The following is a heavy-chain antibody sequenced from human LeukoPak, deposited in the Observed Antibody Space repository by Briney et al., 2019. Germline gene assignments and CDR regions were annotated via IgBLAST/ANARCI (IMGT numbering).Heavy chain of an antibody. CDR1: GYLFTDYY. J-gene: IGHJ1*01. V-gene: IGHV1-2*02. D-gene: IGHD6-19*01. CDR2: INPNSGGT. Sequence: ASVKVSCKASGYLFTDYYVQWVRQAPGQGLEWMGWINPNSGGTNYAQKFQGRVTMTRDTSISTAYMELSRLTSDDTAVYYCARISVAGGFWGQGTLVTVSS. CDR3: ARISVAGGF.